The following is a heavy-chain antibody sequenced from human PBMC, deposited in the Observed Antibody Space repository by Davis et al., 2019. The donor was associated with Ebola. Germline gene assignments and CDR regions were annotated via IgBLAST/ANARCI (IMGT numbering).Heavy chain of an antibody. J-gene: IGHJ6*02. D-gene: IGHD5-18*01. Sequence: MPGGSLRLSCAVYGGSFSGYYWSWIRQPPGKGLEWIGEINHSGSTNYNPSLKSRVTISVDTSKNQFSLKLSSVTAADTAVYYCARGHTYGSMVYGMDVWGQGTTVTVSS. CDR2: INHSGST. CDR3: ARGHTYGSMVYGMDV. V-gene: IGHV4-34*01. CDR1: GGSFSGYY.